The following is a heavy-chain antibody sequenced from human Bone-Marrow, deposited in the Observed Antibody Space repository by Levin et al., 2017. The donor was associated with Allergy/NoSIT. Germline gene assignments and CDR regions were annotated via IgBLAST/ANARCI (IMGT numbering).Heavy chain of an antibody. Sequence: GESLKISCAASGFTFSSYEMNWVRQAPGKGLEWVSYISSSGSSIYYADSVKGRFTISRDNAQNSLYLQMNSLRAEDTAVYYCARQLGNFWSGYNYFDYWGQGTLVTVSS. J-gene: IGHJ4*02. CDR2: ISSSGSSI. CDR3: ARQLGNFWSGYNYFDY. CDR1: GFTFSSYE. D-gene: IGHD3-3*01. V-gene: IGHV3-48*03.